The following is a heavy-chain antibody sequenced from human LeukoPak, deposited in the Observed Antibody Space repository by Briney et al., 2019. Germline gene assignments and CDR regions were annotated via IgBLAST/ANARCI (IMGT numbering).Heavy chain of an antibody. J-gene: IGHJ4*02. CDR3: ARGYCRIRAVSSGH. CDR1: GFTFSRCW. CDR2: IKQDGSEK. V-gene: IGHV3-7*01. D-gene: IGHD6-13*01. Sequence: GGSLRLSCAASGFTFSRCWMSWVRQAPGKGLEWVASIKQDGSEKNYVDSVKGRFTISRDNAENSLFLQMNSLRAEDTALYYCARGYCRIRAVSSGHGGQGTLARVSS.